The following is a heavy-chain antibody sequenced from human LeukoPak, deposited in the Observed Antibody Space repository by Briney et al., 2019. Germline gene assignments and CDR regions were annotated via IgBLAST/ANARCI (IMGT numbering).Heavy chain of an antibody. Sequence: ASVKVSCKATSRISWVRQAPGQGLEWMGWIGSYGGDTYYAQKFQGRVTVTTDTSTSTVYMELRSLRSDDTDVYYWARDLWNFYDDSGYYRDFDSWGQGTLVTVSS. J-gene: IGHJ4*02. CDR3: ARDLWNFYDDSGYYRDFDS. CDR2: IGSYGGDT. V-gene: IGHV1-18*01. D-gene: IGHD3-22*01. CDR1: TSR.